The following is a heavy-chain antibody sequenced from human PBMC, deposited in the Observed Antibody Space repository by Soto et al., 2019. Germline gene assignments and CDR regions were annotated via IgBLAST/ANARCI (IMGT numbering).Heavy chain of an antibody. V-gene: IGHV3-30*03. CDR2: ISYNGIDK. CDR1: GFTFTNHG. Sequence: QMQLVESGGGVVQPGMSLRLSCAVSGFTFTNHGIHWVRQAPGKGLEWVADISYNGIDKWYGDSVKGRVTISRDNFGDTAYLQMNGLRPADTAVYYCASGEGRNGNDTRFDYWGQGTLVTVSS. CDR3: ASGEGRNGNDTRFDY. J-gene: IGHJ4*02. D-gene: IGHD5-12*01.